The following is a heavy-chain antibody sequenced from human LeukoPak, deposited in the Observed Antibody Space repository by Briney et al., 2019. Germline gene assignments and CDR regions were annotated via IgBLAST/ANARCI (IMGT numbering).Heavy chain of an antibody. V-gene: IGHV1-69*02. CDR2: IIPSLDIS. D-gene: IGHD3-22*01. CDR3: ARGGRTMIVAGIDY. CDR1: GDTFIPYT. Sequence: SVKVSCKASGDTFIPYTFSWVRQAPGQGLEWMGRIIPSLDISNYAQKFQGRVTMTTDTSTSTAYMELRSLRSDDTAVYYCARGGRTMIVAGIDYWGQGTLVTVSS. J-gene: IGHJ4*02.